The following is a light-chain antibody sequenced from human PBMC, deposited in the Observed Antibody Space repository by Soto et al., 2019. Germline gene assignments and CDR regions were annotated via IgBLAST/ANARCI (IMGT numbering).Light chain of an antibody. Sequence: DIQMTPSPSSLSASVGDRVTITCLASQGISNSLAWYQQKPGKVPKLLIYAASTLQSGVPSRFSGSGSGTDFTLTISSLQPEDVATYYCQKYNSDPLTFGGGTKVDI. CDR1: QGISNS. CDR2: AAS. V-gene: IGKV1-27*01. CDR3: QKYNSDPLT. J-gene: IGKJ4*01.